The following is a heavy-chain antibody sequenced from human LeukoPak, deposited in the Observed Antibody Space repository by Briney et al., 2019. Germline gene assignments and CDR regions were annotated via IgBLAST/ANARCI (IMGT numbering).Heavy chain of an antibody. CDR3: ASSSSWYRYFDY. J-gene: IGHJ4*02. CDR2: VSDSGSS. D-gene: IGHD6-13*01. Sequence: LETLSLTCTVSGGSISSYYWSWIRRPPGKGLEWIGYVSDSGSSNYNPSLKSRVTISVDTSKNQFSLKLSSVTAADTAVYYCASSSSWYRYFDYWGQGTLVTVSS. V-gene: IGHV4-59*01. CDR1: GGSISSYY.